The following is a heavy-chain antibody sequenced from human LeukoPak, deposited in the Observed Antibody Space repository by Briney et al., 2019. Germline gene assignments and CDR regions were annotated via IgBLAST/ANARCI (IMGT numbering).Heavy chain of an antibody. CDR1: GGRFKSYG. CDR3: ARDLAAAPRENWFDP. V-gene: IGHV1-2*02. Sequence: ASVKVSCKTIGGRFKSYGFSWVRQAPGQGLEWMGWINPNSGGTNYAQKFQGRVTMTRDTSISTAYMELSRLRSDDTAVYYCARDLAAAPRENWFDPWGQGTLVTVSS. CDR2: INPNSGGT. J-gene: IGHJ5*02. D-gene: IGHD6-13*01.